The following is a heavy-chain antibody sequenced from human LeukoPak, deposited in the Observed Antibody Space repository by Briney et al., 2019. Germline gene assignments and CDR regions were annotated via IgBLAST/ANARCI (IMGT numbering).Heavy chain of an antibody. CDR1: GYTFSNND. V-gene: IGHV1-8*03. CDR3: VRGAKCSGGGCDSKEYVYYFDY. J-gene: IGHJ4*02. D-gene: IGHD6-25*01. Sequence: GASVKVSCKASGYTFSNNDINRVRQATGQGLEWMGWMNPISGNTGFAQKFQGRVTISRSTSISTAYMELSSLRSDDTAVYYCVRGAKCSGGGCDSKEYVYYFDYWGQGTLVTVSS. CDR2: MNPISGNT.